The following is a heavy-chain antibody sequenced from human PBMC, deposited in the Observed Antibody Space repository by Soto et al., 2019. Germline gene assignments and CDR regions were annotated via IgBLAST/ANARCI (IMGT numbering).Heavy chain of an antibody. CDR3: ASRSGSRQRSFDY. V-gene: IGHV4-59*01. J-gene: IGHJ4*02. Sequence: QVQLQESGPGLVKPSETLSLTCTVSGGSISSYYWSWIRQPPGKGLEWLGYIYYSGSTNYNPSLKGRVTISVDTAKNQFSLKLTSVTPAATAAYYCASRSGSRQRSFDYWGQGTLVTVSS. CDR2: IYYSGST. D-gene: IGHD1-26*01. CDR1: GGSISSYY.